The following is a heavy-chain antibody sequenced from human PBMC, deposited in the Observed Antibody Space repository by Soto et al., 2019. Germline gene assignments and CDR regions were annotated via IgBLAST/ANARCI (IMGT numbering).Heavy chain of an antibody. CDR1: GFTFSDYG. D-gene: IGHD6-13*01. Sequence: EVHLVESGGGLVKPGGSLRLSCAASGFTFSDYGMNWVRNAPGKALEWVSSIRSSSSYIYYADSVKGRFTISRDNSKNSLYLQMNSLRAEDTAVYYCARVKGSSWFTDYWGKGTLVTVSS. V-gene: IGHV3-21*01. CDR3: ARVKGSSWFTDY. J-gene: IGHJ4*02. CDR2: IRSSSSYI.